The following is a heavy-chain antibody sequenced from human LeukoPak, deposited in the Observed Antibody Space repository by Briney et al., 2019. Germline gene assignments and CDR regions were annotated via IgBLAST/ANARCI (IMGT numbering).Heavy chain of an antibody. V-gene: IGHV5-51*01. Sequence: GESLKISCKGSGYSFTDYWSGWVRQMPGKGLEWTGIIFAHDSDTKYSPCFQDQVTIAVDNSIATAYLQWSRLQASDSAMYYCARHGLAGCLDGRCFTSFHYYGMDVWGQGTTVTVSS. CDR2: IFAHDSDT. D-gene: IGHD2-15*01. J-gene: IGHJ6*02. CDR3: ARHGLAGCLDGRCFTSFHYYGMDV. CDR1: GYSFTDYW.